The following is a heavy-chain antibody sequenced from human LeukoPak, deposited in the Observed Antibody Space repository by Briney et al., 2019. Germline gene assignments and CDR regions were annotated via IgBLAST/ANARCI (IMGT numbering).Heavy chain of an antibody. Sequence: GGSLRLSCAASGFTLSNYGMHCVRQRPGKGREWVAFIWFDGTSKFYADSVKARFTISRDNSQNTVSLQVNNLRIEDTALYHCAKTALSDASGHYYYMDVWGKGPTVTVSS. CDR1: GFTLSNYG. CDR3: AKTALSDASGHYYYMDV. V-gene: IGHV3-30*02. CDR2: IWFDGTSK. D-gene: IGHD3-3*01. J-gene: IGHJ6*03.